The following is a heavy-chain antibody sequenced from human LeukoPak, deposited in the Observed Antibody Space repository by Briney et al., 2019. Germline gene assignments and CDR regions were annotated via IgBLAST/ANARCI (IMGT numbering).Heavy chain of an antibody. CDR2: ISSSGSTI. D-gene: IGHD3-3*01. V-gene: IGHV3-48*03. CDR3: ARAGGEFTIFGVVTYFDY. CDR1: GFTFSSYE. Sequence: PGGSLRLSCAASGFTFSSYEMNWVRQAPGKGLEWVSYISSSGSTIYYADSVKGRFTISRDNAKNSLYLQMNSLRAEDTAVYYCARAGGEFTIFGVVTYFDYWGPGTLVTVSS. J-gene: IGHJ4*02.